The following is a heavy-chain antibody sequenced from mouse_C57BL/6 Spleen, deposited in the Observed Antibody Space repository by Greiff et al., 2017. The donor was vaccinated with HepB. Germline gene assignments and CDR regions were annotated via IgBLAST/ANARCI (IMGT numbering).Heavy chain of an antibody. CDR2: INYDGSST. CDR3: ARAPNWDPYYFDY. Sequence: EVKLMESEGGLVQPGSSMKLSCTASGFTFSDYYMAWVRQVPEKGLEWVANINYDGSSTYYLDSLKSRFIISRDNAKNILYLQMSSLKSEDTATYYCARAPNWDPYYFDYWGQGTTLTVS. V-gene: IGHV5-16*01. CDR1: GFTFSDYY. D-gene: IGHD4-1*01. J-gene: IGHJ2*01.